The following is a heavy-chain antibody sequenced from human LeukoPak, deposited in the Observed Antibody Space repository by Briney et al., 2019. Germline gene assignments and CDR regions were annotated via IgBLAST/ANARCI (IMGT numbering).Heavy chain of an antibody. V-gene: IGHV3-23*01. Sequence: GGSLRLSCAASGFTFSSYAMSWVRQAPGKGLEWVSAISGSGGSTYYADSVKGRFTISRDNSKNTLYLQMNSLRAEDTAVYYCAKDYASDYYDSSGYGLVGTFDYWGQGTLVTVSS. D-gene: IGHD3-22*01. J-gene: IGHJ4*02. CDR1: GFTFSSYA. CDR2: ISGSGGST. CDR3: AKDYASDYYDSSGYGLVGTFDY.